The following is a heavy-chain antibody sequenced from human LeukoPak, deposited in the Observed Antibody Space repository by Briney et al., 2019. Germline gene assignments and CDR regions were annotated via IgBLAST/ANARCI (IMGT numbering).Heavy chain of an antibody. CDR3: ARAGDSSGYYTDKLYYYYGMDV. CDR1: GFTFSSYG. D-gene: IGHD3-22*01. V-gene: IGHV3-30*02. J-gene: IGHJ6*02. CDR2: IRYDGSNK. Sequence: GGSLRLSCAASGFTFSSYGMHWVRQAPGKGLEWVAFIRYDGSNKYYADSVKGRFTISRDNSKNTLYLQMNSLRAEDTAVYYCARAGDSSGYYTDKLYYYYGMDVWGQGTTVTVSS.